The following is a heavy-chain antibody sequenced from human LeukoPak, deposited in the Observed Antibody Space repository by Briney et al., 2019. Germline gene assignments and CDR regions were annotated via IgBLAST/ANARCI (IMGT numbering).Heavy chain of an antibody. CDR1: GGSFSGYY. CDR2: INHSGST. V-gene: IGHV4-34*01. Sequence: SETLSLTCAVYGGSFSGYYWSWIRQPPGKGLEWIGEINHSGSTNYNPSLKSRVTISVDTSKNQFSLKLSSVTAADTAVYYCARGGIAAAGIGPRSFDYWGQGTLVTVSP. D-gene: IGHD6-13*01. CDR3: ARGGIAAAGIGPRSFDY. J-gene: IGHJ4*02.